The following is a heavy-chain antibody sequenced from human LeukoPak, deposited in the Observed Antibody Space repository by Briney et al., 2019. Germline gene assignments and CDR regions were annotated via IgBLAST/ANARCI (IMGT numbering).Heavy chain of an antibody. J-gene: IGHJ6*02. V-gene: IGHV3-21*01. Sequence: GGSLRLSCAASGFTFSSYSMTWVRQAPGKGLEWVSSISSSSSYIYYADSVKGRFTISRDNAKNSLYLQMNSLRAEDTAVYYCARPYSSSWYVSYYYYGMDVWGQGTTVTVSS. CDR3: ARPYSSSWYVSYYYYGMDV. D-gene: IGHD6-13*01. CDR1: GFTFSSYS. CDR2: ISSSSSYI.